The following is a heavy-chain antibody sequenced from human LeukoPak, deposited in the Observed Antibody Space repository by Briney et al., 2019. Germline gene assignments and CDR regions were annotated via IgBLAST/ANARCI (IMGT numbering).Heavy chain of an antibody. V-gene: IGHV4-39*01. CDR2: IYYSGST. J-gene: IGHJ3*02. Sequence: SETLSLTCTVSGGSISSSSYYWGWIRQPPGKGLEWIGSIYYSGSTYYNPSLKSRVTISVDTSKNQFSLKLSSVTAADTAVYYCASTGVLLWFGESRRVDAFDIWGQGTMVTVSS. CDR3: ASTGVLLWFGESRRVDAFDI. D-gene: IGHD3-10*01. CDR1: GGSISSSSYY.